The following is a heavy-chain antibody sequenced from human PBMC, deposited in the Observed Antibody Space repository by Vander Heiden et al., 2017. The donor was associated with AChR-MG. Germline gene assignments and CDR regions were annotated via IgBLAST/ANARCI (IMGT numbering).Heavy chain of an antibody. Sequence: QLQLQESGSGLVKPSQTLSLTCAVSGGSISSGGYSWSWIRQPPGKGLEWIGYIYHSGSTYYNPSLNSRVTISVDRSKNQFSLKLSSVTAADTAVYYCARVIIGSGWSYYGMDVWGQGTTVTVSS. CDR3: ARVIIGSGWSYYGMDV. J-gene: IGHJ6*02. V-gene: IGHV4-30-2*01. D-gene: IGHD6-19*01. CDR2: IYHSGST. CDR1: GGSISSGGYS.